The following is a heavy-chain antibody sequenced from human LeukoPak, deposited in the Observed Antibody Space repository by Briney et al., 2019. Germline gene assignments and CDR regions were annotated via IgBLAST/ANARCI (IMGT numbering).Heavy chain of an antibody. CDR2: INHSGST. J-gene: IGHJ4*02. V-gene: IGHV4-34*01. CDR3: ARGATADYYDSSGYYVGGSDY. D-gene: IGHD3-22*01. CDR1: GGSISSYY. Sequence: KPSETLSLTCTVSGGSISSYYWSWIRQPPGKGLEWIGEINHSGSTNYNPSLKSRVTISVDTSKNQFSLKLSSVTAADTAVYYCARGATADYYDSSGYYVGGSDYWGQGTLVTVSS.